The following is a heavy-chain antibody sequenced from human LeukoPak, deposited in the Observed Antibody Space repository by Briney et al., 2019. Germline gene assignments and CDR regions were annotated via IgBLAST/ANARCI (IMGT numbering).Heavy chain of an antibody. D-gene: IGHD3-22*01. J-gene: IGHJ4*02. CDR2: LYYSGST. Sequence: SETLSLTCAVSGGSISSGGYSWNWIRQPPGKGLEWIGYLYYSGSTYYNPSLESRVLISVDTSKNQFSLKLSSVTAADTAVYSCARADYYDSSGYGLFDYWGQGTLVTVSS. CDR3: ARADYYDSSGYGLFDY. V-gene: IGHV4-30-4*07. CDR1: GGSISSGGYS.